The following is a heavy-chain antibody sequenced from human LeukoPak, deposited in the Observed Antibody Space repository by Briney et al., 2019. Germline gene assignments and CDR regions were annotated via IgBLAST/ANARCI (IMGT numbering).Heavy chain of an antibody. CDR2: IYNSGST. V-gene: IGHV4-59*01. CDR1: GGSISSYY. Sequence: PSETLSLTCTVSGGSISSYYWSWLRQPPGKGLEWIGYIYNSGSTNYNPYLKSRVTISVDTSKNQFSLKLSSVTAADTAVYYCARTKREYSGYVFQFNWFDPWGQGTLVTVSS. J-gene: IGHJ5*02. CDR3: ARTKREYSGYVFQFNWFDP. D-gene: IGHD5-12*01.